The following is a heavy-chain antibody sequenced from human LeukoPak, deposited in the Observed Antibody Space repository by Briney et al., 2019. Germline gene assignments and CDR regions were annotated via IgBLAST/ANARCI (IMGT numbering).Heavy chain of an antibody. D-gene: IGHD3-16*01. CDR1: GDSVSSNSAA. V-gene: IGHV6-1*01. Sequence: SQTLSLTCAISGDSVSSNSAAWNWIRQSPSRGLEWVGRTYYRSKWYNDYAVSVKSRIAINPDTSKNQFSLQLNSVTPEDTAVYYCARVLHEPHKNWFDPWGQGTLVTVSS. J-gene: IGHJ5*02. CDR2: TYYRSKWYN. CDR3: ARVLHEPHKNWFDP.